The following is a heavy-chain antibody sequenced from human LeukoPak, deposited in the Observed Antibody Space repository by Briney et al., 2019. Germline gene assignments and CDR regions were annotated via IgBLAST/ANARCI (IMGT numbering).Heavy chain of an antibody. V-gene: IGHV3-23*01. CDR3: AASMGVVVVAATSFDY. CDR2: ISGSGGST. Sequence: PGGSLRLSCAASGFTFSSCSMNWVRQAPGKGLEWISAISGSGGSTYYADSVKGRFTISRDNSKNTLYLQMNSLRAEDTAVYYCAASMGVVVVAATSFDYWGQGTLVTVSS. J-gene: IGHJ4*02. CDR1: GFTFSSCS. D-gene: IGHD2-15*01.